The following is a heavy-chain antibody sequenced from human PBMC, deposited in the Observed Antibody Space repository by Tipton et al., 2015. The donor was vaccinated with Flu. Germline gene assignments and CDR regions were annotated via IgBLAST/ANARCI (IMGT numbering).Heavy chain of an antibody. CDR3: ARDYGDYYVDY. V-gene: IGHV3-21*01. D-gene: IGHD4-17*01. CDR2: ISSSSSYI. CDR1: GFIFSSYE. Sequence: SLRLSCAASGFIFSSYEMNWVRQAPGKGLEWVSSISSSSSYIYYADSVKGRFTISRDSAKNSLYLQMNSLRAEDTAVYYCARDYGDYYVDYWGQGTLVTVSS. J-gene: IGHJ4*02.